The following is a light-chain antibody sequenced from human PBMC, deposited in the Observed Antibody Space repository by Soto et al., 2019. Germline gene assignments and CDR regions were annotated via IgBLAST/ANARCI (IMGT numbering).Light chain of an antibody. CDR3: QQRSNWPPIT. J-gene: IGKJ5*01. Sequence: EIVLTQSPGTLSVSPGGRATLSCRASQSISDTLAWYQQKPGQAPRLLIHGASTRAPGFPARFSGSGSGTDFTLTISSLEPEDFAVYYCQQRSNWPPITFGQGTRLEIK. CDR1: QSISDT. CDR2: GAS. V-gene: IGKV3-11*01.